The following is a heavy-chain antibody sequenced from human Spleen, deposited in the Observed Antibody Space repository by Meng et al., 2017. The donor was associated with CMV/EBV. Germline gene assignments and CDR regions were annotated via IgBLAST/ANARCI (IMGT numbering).Heavy chain of an antibody. Sequence: SETLSLTCGIYGGSSNNYYWIWIRQPPGEGLEWIGEINHSGNTNYNPSLASRVTISLDTSKNQFSLKLTSVTAADMAVYYCARVPYDSGGYPHYGMDVWGQGTAVTVSS. D-gene: IGHD3-22*01. J-gene: IGHJ6*02. CDR2: INHSGNT. CDR1: GGSSNNYY. CDR3: ARVPYDSGGYPHYGMDV. V-gene: IGHV4-34*01.